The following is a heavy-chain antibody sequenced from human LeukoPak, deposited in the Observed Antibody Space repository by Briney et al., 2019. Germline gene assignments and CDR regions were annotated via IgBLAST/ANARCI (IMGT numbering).Heavy chain of an antibody. CDR2: INHSGST. D-gene: IGHD1-1*01. CDR1: GGSFSGYY. CDR3: ARESAPNDDAFDT. Sequence: SETLSLTCAVYGGSFSGYYWSWIRQPPGKGLEWIGEINHSGSTNYNPSLKSRVTISVDTSKNQFSLKLSSVTAADTAVYYCARESAPNDDAFDTWGQGTMVTVSS. V-gene: IGHV4-34*01. J-gene: IGHJ3*02.